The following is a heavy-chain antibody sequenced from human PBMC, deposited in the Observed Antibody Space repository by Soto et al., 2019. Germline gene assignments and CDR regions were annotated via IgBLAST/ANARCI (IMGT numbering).Heavy chain of an antibody. CDR3: ARGRVTSTYYYGMDV. CDR2: INHSGST. J-gene: IGHJ6*02. D-gene: IGHD2-8*01. V-gene: IGHV4-34*01. CDR1: GGSFSGYY. Sequence: PSETLSLTCAVYGGSFSGYYWSWIRQPPGKGLEWIGEINHSGSTNYNPSLKSRVTISVDTSKNQFSLKLSSVTAADTAVYYCARGRVTSTYYYGMDVPGQATTVTVSS.